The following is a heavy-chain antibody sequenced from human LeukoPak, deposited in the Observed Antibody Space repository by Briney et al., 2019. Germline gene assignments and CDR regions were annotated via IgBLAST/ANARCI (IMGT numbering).Heavy chain of an antibody. Sequence: SETLSLTCTVSGGPMSSSSYQWGWVRRPPGKGLEWNGSSRYSGSTNYKPSLKRRVTISVDTSKNQFSLKLSSMTAADTAVYYCARGYCSGGSCYSYYYYNYMDVWGKGTTVTVSS. J-gene: IGHJ6*03. CDR3: ARGYCSGGSCYSYYYYNYMDV. D-gene: IGHD2-15*01. V-gene: IGHV4-39*07. CDR2: SRYSGST. CDR1: GGPMSSSSYQ.